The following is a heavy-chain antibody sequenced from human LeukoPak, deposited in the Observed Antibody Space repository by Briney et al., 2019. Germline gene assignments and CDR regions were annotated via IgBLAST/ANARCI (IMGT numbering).Heavy chain of an antibody. CDR3: ARDFGPRLYAFDV. V-gene: IGHV3-48*04. D-gene: IGHD3-16*01. CDR1: GFTFSSYS. Sequence: GGSLRLSCAASGFTFSSYSMNWVRQAPGKGLEWLSYISVSSRNVIDYADSVKGRFTISRDDAKNSLYLRMNSLRAEDTAVYFCARDFGPRLYAFDVWGQGTMITVSS. CDR2: ISVSSRNVI. J-gene: IGHJ3*01.